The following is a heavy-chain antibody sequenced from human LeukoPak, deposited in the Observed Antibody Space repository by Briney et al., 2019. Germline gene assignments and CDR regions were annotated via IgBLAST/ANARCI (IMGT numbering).Heavy chain of an antibody. CDR1: GGTFSSYA. J-gene: IGHJ5*02. CDR3: AGERGYDYVWGSYRYSENWFDP. Sequence: SVKVSCKASGGTFSSYAISWVRQAPGQGLEWMGGIIPIFGTANYAQKFQGRVTITADESTSTAYMELSSLRSEDTAVYYCAGERGYDYVWGSYRYSENWFDPWGQGTLVTVSS. V-gene: IGHV1-69*13. CDR2: IIPIFGTA. D-gene: IGHD3-16*02.